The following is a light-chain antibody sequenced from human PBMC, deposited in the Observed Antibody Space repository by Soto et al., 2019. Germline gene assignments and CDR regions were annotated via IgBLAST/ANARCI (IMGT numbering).Light chain of an antibody. J-gene: IGLJ2*01. CDR2: GNS. CDR1: SSNIGAGYD. CDR3: QSYDSSPSGPVV. Sequence: QSVLTQPPSVSGAPGQRVTISCTGSSSNIGAGYDVHWYQQLPGKAPKLLIYGNSNRPSGVPDRFSGSKSGTSASLAITGLQAEDEADYYCQSYDSSPSGPVVFGGGTQLTVL. V-gene: IGLV1-40*01.